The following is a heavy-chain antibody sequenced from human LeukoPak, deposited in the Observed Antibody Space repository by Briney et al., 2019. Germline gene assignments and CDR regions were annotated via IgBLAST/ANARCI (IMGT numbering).Heavy chain of an antibody. CDR1: GYTFTGYY. CDR2: INPNSCGT. CDR3: ARGLPNYYDSSGYYQQTYYYYYMDV. V-gene: IGHV1-2*02. D-gene: IGHD3-22*01. J-gene: IGHJ6*03. Sequence: ASVKVSCMASGYTFTGYYMHWVRQAPGQGLEWMGWINPNSCGTNYAQKFQGRVTITRNTSISTAYMELSSLRSEDTAVYYCARGLPNYYDSSGYYQQTYYYYYMDVWGKGTTVTVSS.